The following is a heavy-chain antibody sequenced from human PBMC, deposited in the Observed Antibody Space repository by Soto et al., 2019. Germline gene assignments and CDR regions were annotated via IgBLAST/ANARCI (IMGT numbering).Heavy chain of an antibody. Sequence: EFQVMQSGGGFVQPGGSLRLACAASGFPFSTTDMSWVRQAPGKGLEWVSTIDGSGATRYYADSVRGRFTISRDNSKNTVYLQMDGLRVDDTAFYYCANNSGWFNTWGKGDLVIVS. CDR3: ANNSGWFNT. J-gene: IGHJ5*02. CDR2: IDGSGATR. CDR1: GFPFSTTD. V-gene: IGHV3-23*01. D-gene: IGHD3-10*01.